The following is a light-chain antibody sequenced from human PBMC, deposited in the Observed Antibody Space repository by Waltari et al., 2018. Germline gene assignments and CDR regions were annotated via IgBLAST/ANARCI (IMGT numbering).Light chain of an antibody. Sequence: DIQMTQSPSSLSASVGDRVTITCRASQSINSYLIWDQQKPGKAPKLLIYAASNLQSGVPSRFSGSESGTDFTLTISSLQPEDFATYYCQQSYRTAALTFGGGTKVEIK. CDR2: AAS. CDR3: QQSYRTAALT. J-gene: IGKJ4*01. V-gene: IGKV1-39*01. CDR1: QSINSY.